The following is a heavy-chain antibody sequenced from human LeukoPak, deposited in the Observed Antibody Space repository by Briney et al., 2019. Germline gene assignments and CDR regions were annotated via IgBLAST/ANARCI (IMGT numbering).Heavy chain of an antibody. CDR2: INHSGST. Sequence: SETLSLTCAVYGGSFSGYYWSWIRQPPGKGLEWIGEINHSGSTNYNPSLKSRVTISVDTSKNQFSLKLSSVTAADTAVYYCARDKHSSGPFDYWGQGTLVTVSS. J-gene: IGHJ4*02. D-gene: IGHD6-19*01. V-gene: IGHV4-34*01. CDR1: GGSFSGYY. CDR3: ARDKHSSGPFDY.